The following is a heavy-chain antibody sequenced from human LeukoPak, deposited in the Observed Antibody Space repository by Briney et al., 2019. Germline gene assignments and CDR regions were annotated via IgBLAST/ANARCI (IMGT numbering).Heavy chain of an antibody. CDR3: ARLTIGDYGDRESGFDY. Sequence: ASVRVSCKASGGSFSSYAISWVRQAPGQGLEWMGGILPIVNTADYAQKFQGRVTITADESTSTAYMDLSSLRSEDTAVYYCARLTIGDYGDRESGFDYWGQGTLVTVSS. D-gene: IGHD4-17*01. J-gene: IGHJ4*02. V-gene: IGHV1-69*13. CDR2: ILPIVNTA. CDR1: GGSFSSYA.